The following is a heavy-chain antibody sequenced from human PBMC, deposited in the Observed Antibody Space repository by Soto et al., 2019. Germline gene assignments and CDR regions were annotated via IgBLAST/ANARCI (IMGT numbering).Heavy chain of an antibody. J-gene: IGHJ6*02. CDR3: ARGTVVVDATHYSYYYGMDG. Sequence: QVQLVQSGAEVKKPGASVKVSCQASGYTFTSYGISWVRQAPGQGLEWMGWTSAYNGNTNYAQKLQGRVTMPTDTSKSKPYTELRSRSSDDTAVYYCARGTVVVDATHYSYYYGMDGWSQGTTVTV. D-gene: IGHD2-15*01. V-gene: IGHV1-18*04. CDR1: GYTFTSYG. CDR2: TSAYNGNT.